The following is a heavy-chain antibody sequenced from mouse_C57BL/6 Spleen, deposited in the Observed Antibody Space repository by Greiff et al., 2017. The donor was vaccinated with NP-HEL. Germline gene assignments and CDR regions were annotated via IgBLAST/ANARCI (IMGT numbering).Heavy chain of an antibody. D-gene: IGHD1-1*01. CDR3: ARHEDPAYYGSSYGFSY. V-gene: IGHV1-62-2*01. CDR1: GYTFTEYT. Sequence: QVQLQQSGAELVKPGASVKLSCKASGYTFTEYTIHWVKQRSGQGLEWIGWFYPGSGSIKYNEKFKDKATLTADKSSSTVYMELSRLTSEDSAVYFCARHEDPAYYGSSYGFSYWGQGTLVTVSA. CDR2: FYPGSGSI. J-gene: IGHJ3*01.